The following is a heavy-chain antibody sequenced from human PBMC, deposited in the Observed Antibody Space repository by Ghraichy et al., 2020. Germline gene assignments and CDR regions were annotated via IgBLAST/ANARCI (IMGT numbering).Heavy chain of an antibody. CDR3: ARVGTAGQNTAAY. CDR2: ITEAGTNI. V-gene: IGHV3-30*04. J-gene: IGHJ4*02. D-gene: IGHD5-18*01. Sequence: GGSLRLSCAASGFTFSNYVMNWVRQAPGKGLEWVAVITEAGTNIFYADSVKGRFTISRDNSKNTLYLQMNSLRGEDTAVYYCARVGTAGQNTAAYWCQGTLVTVSS. CDR1: GFTFSNYV.